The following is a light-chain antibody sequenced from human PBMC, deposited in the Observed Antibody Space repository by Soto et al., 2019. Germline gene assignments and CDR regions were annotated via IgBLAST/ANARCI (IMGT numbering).Light chain of an antibody. V-gene: IGKV3-20*01. CDR1: QSVSSY. J-gene: IGKJ1*01. CDR3: QQYGSSRWT. Sequence: EIVLTQSPATLSLSPGERATLSCSASQSVSSYLAWYQQKPGQAPRLLIYGASSRATGIPDRFSGSGSGTDSTLTISRLEPEDFAVYYCQQYGSSRWTFGQGTKVDIK. CDR2: GAS.